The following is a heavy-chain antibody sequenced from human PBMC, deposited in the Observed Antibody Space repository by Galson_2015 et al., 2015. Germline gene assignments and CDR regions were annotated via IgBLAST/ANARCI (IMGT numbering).Heavy chain of an antibody. CDR1: GYTFTNYG. D-gene: IGHD1-1*01. Sequence: SVKVSCKASGYTFTNYGISWVRQAPGQGLEWMGWISPYNGDTDYAQKFQGRVSMTTDTSTSTAYMELRSLRSDDTAVYYCARKTTEDVFHIWDQGTMVTVSS. CDR2: ISPYNGDT. CDR3: ARKTTEDVFHI. V-gene: IGHV1-18*01. J-gene: IGHJ3*02.